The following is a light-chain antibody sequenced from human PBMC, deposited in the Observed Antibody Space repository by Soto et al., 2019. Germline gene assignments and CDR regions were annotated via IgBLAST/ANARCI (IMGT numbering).Light chain of an antibody. CDR3: ASYAITTTSGVV. Sequence: QSALTQPASVSGSPGQSITISCTGTSGDIGRYNYVSWYQQHPGEAPKLFIYNVNNRPSGVSNRFSGSKSGNTASLTISGLQAAAEANYYCASYAITTTSGVVFGGGTKLTVL. CDR1: SGDIGRYNY. J-gene: IGLJ3*02. V-gene: IGLV2-14*01. CDR2: NVN.